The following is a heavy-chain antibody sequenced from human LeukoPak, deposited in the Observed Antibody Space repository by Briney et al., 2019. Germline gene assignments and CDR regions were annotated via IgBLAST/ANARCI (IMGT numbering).Heavy chain of an antibody. CDR1: GGSFSGYY. V-gene: IGHV4-59*01. CDR2: ISFSGST. D-gene: IGHD1-26*01. CDR3: ARDVSGNYFDY. Sequence: SETLSLTCAVYGGSFSGYYWSWIRQPPGKGLEWIGYISFSGSTNYNPSLKSRVTISVDTSKNQFSLKLTSVTAADTAVYYCARDVSGNYFDYWGQGTLVTVSS. J-gene: IGHJ4*02.